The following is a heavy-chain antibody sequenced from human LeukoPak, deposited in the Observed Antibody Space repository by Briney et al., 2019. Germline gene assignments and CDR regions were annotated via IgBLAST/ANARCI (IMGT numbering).Heavy chain of an antibody. CDR3: ATWWGSDGMDV. CDR1: GYTLTKLS. D-gene: IGHD2-15*01. J-gene: IGHJ6*02. CDR2: FDPEDGET. Sequence: EASVKVSCKVSGYTLTKLSMHWVRQAPGKGLEWMGGFDPEDGETIYAQKFQGRVTMTEDTSTDTAYMELSSLRSEDTAVYYCATWWGSDGMDVWGQGTTVTVSS. V-gene: IGHV1-24*01.